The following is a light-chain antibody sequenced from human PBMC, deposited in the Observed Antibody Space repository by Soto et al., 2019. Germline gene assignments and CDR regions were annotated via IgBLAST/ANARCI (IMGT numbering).Light chain of an antibody. V-gene: IGKV1-39*01. Sequence: DIQMTQSPSSLSASVGDRVTITCRASQSISSYLNWYQQKPGKAPKLLIYAASSLQSGAPSRFSGSGSGTDFTLTISSLQPEDFATYYCQQSYSTLWTFGQGTQVEIK. CDR2: AAS. J-gene: IGKJ1*01. CDR1: QSISSY. CDR3: QQSYSTLWT.